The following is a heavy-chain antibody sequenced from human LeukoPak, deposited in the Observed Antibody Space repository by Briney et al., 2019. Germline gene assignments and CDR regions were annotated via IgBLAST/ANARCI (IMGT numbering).Heavy chain of an antibody. CDR3: ARGRYSYGQEYYMDV. CDR1: GGSFSGYY. D-gene: IGHD5-18*01. CDR2: INHSGST. J-gene: IGHJ6*03. Sequence: SETLSLTCAVYGGSFSGYYWSWIRQPPGKGLEWIGEINHSGSTNYNPSLKSRVTISVDTSKNQFSLKLSSVTAADTAVYYCARGRYSYGQEYYMDVWGKGTTVTISS. V-gene: IGHV4-34*01.